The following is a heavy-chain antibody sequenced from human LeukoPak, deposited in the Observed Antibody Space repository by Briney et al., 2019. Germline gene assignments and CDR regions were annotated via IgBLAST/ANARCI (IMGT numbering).Heavy chain of an antibody. CDR3: ARGRSWDNFDY. CDR2: IYYSGST. V-gene: IGHV4-59*01. CDR1: GGSISSYY. Sequence: PSETLSLTCTVSGGSISSYYWSWIRQPPGKGLEWIGDIYYSGSTNYNPSLKSRVTISVDTSKNQFSLKLSSVTAADTAVYYCARGRSWDNFDYWGQGTLVTVSS. J-gene: IGHJ4*02. D-gene: IGHD6-13*01.